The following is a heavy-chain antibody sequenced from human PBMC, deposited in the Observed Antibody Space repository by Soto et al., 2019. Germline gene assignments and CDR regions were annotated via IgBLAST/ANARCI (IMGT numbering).Heavy chain of an antibody. CDR2: IYPSDSDT. Sequence: LGESLKISCKGSGYNFAGYWIAWVRQMPGKGLELMGIIYPSDSDTRYRPSFQGQVTISADKSISSAYLQWSSLRASDTAMYYCARGGVSTRTFHYWGQGTTVTVST. J-gene: IGHJ4*02. V-gene: IGHV5-51*01. CDR3: ARGGVSTRTFHY. D-gene: IGHD3-3*01. CDR1: GYNFAGYW.